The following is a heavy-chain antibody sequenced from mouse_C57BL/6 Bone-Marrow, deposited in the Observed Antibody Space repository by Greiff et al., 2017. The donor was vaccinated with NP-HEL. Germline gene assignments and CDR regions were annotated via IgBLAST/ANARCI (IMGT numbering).Heavy chain of an antibody. Sequence: DVHLVESGGGLVKPGGSLKLSCAASGFTFSDYGMHWVRQAPEKGLEWVAYISSGSSTIYYADTVKGRFTISRDNAKNTLFLQMTSLRSEDTAMYYRARIDGNYLYYYAMDYWGQGTSVTVSS. CDR1: GFTFSDYG. V-gene: IGHV5-17*01. D-gene: IGHD2-1*01. CDR3: ARIDGNYLYYYAMDY. J-gene: IGHJ4*01. CDR2: ISSGSSTI.